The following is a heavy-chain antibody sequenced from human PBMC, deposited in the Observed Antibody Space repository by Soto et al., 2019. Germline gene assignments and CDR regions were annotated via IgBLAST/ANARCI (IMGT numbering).Heavy chain of an antibody. D-gene: IGHD1-26*01. J-gene: IGHJ4*02. Sequence: QVQLQQWGAGLLKPSETLSLTCAVYGGSFSGYYWSWIRQPPGKGLEWIGEINHSGSTNYNPSLKSRVTISVDTSKNQFSLKLSSVTAADTAVYYCARNRIVGARSPFDYWGQGTLVTVSS. CDR1: GGSFSGYY. CDR3: ARNRIVGARSPFDY. V-gene: IGHV4-34*01. CDR2: INHSGST.